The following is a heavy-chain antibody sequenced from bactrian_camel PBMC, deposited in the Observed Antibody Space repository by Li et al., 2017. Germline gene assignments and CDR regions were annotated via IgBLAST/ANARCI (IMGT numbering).Heavy chain of an antibody. Sequence: HVQLVESGGGSVQAGGSLRLSCKVSGHSRRSNCVGWYRLPPGRAPAEREGIAAIRRDGGETWYAASVKGRFTISKDNVKNIVYLQMNDLKPEDTGMYYCAARGSNVVGVTVTFVGMDNWGKGTQVTVS. D-gene: IGHD7*01. V-gene: IGHV3S45*01. CDR1: GHSRRSNC. CDR2: IRRDGGET. J-gene: IGHJ7*01.